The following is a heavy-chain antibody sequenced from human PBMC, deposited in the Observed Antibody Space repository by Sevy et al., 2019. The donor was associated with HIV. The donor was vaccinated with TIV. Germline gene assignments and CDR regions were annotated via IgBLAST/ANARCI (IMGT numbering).Heavy chain of an antibody. J-gene: IGHJ4*02. CDR2: ISGNSNYI. V-gene: IGHV3-21*01. CDR3: ARHRGGVVDY. Sequence: GGSLRLSCAASGFTFSPYNMIWVRQAPGKGLEWVSSISGNSNYIYYADSVKGRFTISRDNAKNTLYLQMNSLRAEDTAVYYCARHRGGVVDYWGQGTLVTVSS. D-gene: IGHD3-16*01. CDR1: GFTFSPYN.